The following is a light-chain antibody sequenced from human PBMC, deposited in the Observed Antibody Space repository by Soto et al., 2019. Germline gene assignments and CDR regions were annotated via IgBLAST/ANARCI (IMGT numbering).Light chain of an antibody. CDR2: DAS. Sequence: DIQLTQSPSFLSPSIGESVTITCRASQVISTSLAWYQQKPGKAPKFLIYDASNLESGVPSRFSGSGSGTDFTLTISSLEPEDFAVYYCQQHSNWPLTFGGGTKVDIK. CDR1: QVISTS. J-gene: IGKJ4*01. CDR3: QQHSNWPLT. V-gene: IGKV1-9*01.